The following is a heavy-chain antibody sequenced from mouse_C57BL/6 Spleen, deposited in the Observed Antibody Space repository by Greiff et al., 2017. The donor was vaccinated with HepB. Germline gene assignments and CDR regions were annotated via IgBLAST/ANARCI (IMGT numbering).Heavy chain of an antibody. CDR2: IDPGNGDT. CDR3: TTVYGSSLYYFDY. V-gene: IGHV14-4*01. J-gene: IGHJ2*01. Sequence: EVQLKESGAELVRPGASVKLSCTASGFNIKDDYMHWVKQRPEQGLEWIGWIDPGNGDTEYASKFQGKATITADTSSNTAYLQLSSLTSEDTAVYYCTTVYGSSLYYFDYWGQGTTLTVSS. D-gene: IGHD1-1*01. CDR1: GFNIKDDY.